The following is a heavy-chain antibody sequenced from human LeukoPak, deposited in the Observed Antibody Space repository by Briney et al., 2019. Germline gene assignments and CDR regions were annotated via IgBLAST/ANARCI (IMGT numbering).Heavy chain of an antibody. Sequence: PGGSLRLSCAASGFTFSSYEMNWVCQAPGKGLEWVLYISSSGSTIYYADSVKGRFTISRDNAKNSLYLQMNSLRAEDTAVYYCARVSSLAAAGRKNWFDPWGQGTLVTVSS. CDR3: ARVSSLAAAGRKNWFDP. V-gene: IGHV3-48*03. CDR1: GFTFSSYE. CDR2: ISSSGSTI. J-gene: IGHJ5*02. D-gene: IGHD6-13*01.